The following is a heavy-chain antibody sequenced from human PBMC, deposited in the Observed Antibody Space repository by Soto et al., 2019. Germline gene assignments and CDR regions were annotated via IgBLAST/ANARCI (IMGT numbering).Heavy chain of an antibody. Sequence: SETLSLTCAVSGGSISSGGYSWSWIRQPPGKGLEWIGYTYHSGSTYYNPSLKSRVTISVDRSKNQFSLKLSPVTAADTAWYYCARRYGSCFDYWGQGTLVTVFS. CDR3: ARRYGSCFDY. CDR2: TYHSGST. CDR1: GGSISSGGYS. J-gene: IGHJ4*02. D-gene: IGHD5-18*01. V-gene: IGHV4-30-2*01.